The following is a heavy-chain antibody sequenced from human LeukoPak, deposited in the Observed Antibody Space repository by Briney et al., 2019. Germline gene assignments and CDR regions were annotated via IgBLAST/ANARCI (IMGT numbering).Heavy chain of an antibody. V-gene: IGHV3-23*01. Sequence: GGSLRLSCAAAGFTFSSYAMSWVRQAPGKGLEWVSAISGSGGSTYYADSVKGRFTISSDNSKNTLYLQMNSLRAEDTAVYYCAKSSYGSADAFDIWGQGTMVTVSS. J-gene: IGHJ3*02. CDR3: AKSSYGSADAFDI. D-gene: IGHD3-10*01. CDR1: GFTFSSYA. CDR2: ISGSGGST.